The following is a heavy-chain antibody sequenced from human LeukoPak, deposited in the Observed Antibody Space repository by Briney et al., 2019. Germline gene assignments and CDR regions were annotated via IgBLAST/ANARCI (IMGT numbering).Heavy chain of an antibody. CDR1: GGTFSSYA. CDR3: ARDGGYSYGEYTAPYYFDY. Sequence: SVKVSCKASGGTFSSYAINWVRQAPGQGLEWMGRIIPILGIANYAQKFQGRVTITADKSTSTAYMELSSLRSEDTAVYYCARDGGYSYGEYTAPYYFDYWGQGTLVTVSS. D-gene: IGHD5-18*01. CDR2: IIPILGIA. J-gene: IGHJ4*02. V-gene: IGHV1-69*04.